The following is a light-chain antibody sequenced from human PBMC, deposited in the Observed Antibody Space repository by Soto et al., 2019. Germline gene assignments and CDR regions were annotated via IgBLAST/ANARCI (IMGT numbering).Light chain of an antibody. CDR3: QQYNSYSYT. J-gene: IGKJ2*01. Sequence: DIQITQSPSTLSASAGDRVTITCRASQSISSWLAWYQQKPGKAPKLLIYDASSLESGVPSRFSGSGSGTEFTLTISSMQPDDFANYYCQQYNSYSYTFGQGTKVDIK. CDR2: DAS. CDR1: QSISSW. V-gene: IGKV1-5*01.